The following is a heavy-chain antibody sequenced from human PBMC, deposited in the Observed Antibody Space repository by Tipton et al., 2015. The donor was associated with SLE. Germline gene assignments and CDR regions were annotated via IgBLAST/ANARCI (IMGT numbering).Heavy chain of an antibody. V-gene: IGHV4-38-2*01. CDR2: VYHSGST. Sequence: TLSLTCVVSDFSISNGYYWGWIRQPPGKGLEWIGSVYHSGSTYYNPSLKSRVTISVDTSKNQFALKLSSVTAADTAVYYCASDQLGIKFDYWGQGTLVTVSS. J-gene: IGHJ4*02. CDR1: DFSISNGYY. CDR3: ASDQLGIKFDY. D-gene: IGHD7-27*01.